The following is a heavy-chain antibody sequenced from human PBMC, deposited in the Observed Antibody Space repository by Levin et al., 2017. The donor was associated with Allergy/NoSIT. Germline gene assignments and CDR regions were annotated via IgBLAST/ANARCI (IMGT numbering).Heavy chain of an antibody. Sequence: GASVKVSCKTSGYNFYSYALHWVRQAPGQRPEWMGWINAGSGDTRYLQRFQGRVTITRDTFAETVYLDLTSLTSEDTAVYYCARSVIPAGLVVGWFDSWGQGTLVTVSS. J-gene: IGHJ5*01. CDR3: ARSVIPAGLVVGWFDS. CDR2: INAGSGDT. D-gene: IGHD2-21*01. CDR1: GYNFYSYA. V-gene: IGHV1-3*01.